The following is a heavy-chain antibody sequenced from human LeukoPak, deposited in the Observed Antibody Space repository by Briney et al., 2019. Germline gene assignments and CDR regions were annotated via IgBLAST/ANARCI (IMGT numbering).Heavy chain of an antibody. CDR3: ARDWSYYYDSSGYYPGDC. J-gene: IGHJ4*02. CDR1: GYTFTSYG. V-gene: IGHV1-18*01. D-gene: IGHD3-22*01. CDR2: ISAYNGNT. Sequence: GASVKVSCKASGYTFTSYGISWVRQAPGQGLEWMGWISAYNGNTNYAQKLQGRVTMTTDTSTSTAYMELRSLRSDDTAVYYCARDWSYYYDSSGYYPGDCWGQGTLVTVSS.